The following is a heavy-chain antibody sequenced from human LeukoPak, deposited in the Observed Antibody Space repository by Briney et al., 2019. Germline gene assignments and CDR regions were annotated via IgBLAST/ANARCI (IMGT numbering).Heavy chain of an antibody. V-gene: IGHV3-7*01. CDR1: GFTFSSYS. CDR3: ARDSRYSSSSYFDY. J-gene: IGHJ4*02. CDR2: IKQDGSEK. D-gene: IGHD6-6*01. Sequence: PGGSLRLSCAASGFTFSSYSMNWVRQAPGKGLEWVANIKQDGSEKYYVDSVKGRFTISRDNAKNSLYLQMNSLRAEDTAVYYCARDSRYSSSSYFDYWGQGTLVTVSS.